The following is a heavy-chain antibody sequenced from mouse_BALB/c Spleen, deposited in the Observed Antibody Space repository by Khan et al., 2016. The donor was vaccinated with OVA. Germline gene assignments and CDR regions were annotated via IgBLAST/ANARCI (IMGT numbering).Heavy chain of an antibody. CDR2: INPTSGYT. V-gene: IGHV1-7*01. CDR1: GYTFTTYW. Sequence: QIQLVQSGAELAKPGASVKMSCKASGYTFTTYWMHWVKQRPGQGLEWIGYINPTSGYTDYTEKLKDRATLSADKSSSTAYMQLSSLTSEDSAVYYCTRDRIDYWGQGTTLTVSS. CDR3: TRDRIDY. J-gene: IGHJ2*01.